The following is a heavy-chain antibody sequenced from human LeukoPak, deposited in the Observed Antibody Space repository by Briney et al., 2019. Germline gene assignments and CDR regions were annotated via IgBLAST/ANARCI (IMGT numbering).Heavy chain of an antibody. D-gene: IGHD2-8*02. Sequence: GGSLRLSCAASGFTFSTFAMYWVRQAPGKGPEWVSGVSANGGSSTYADSVRGRFTSSGDNSRNTLYLQMSSLRVDDTATYYCTKSTDYWYYGMDVWAKGPPSLSP. J-gene: IGHJ6*02. V-gene: IGHV3-23*01. CDR1: GFTFSTFA. CDR3: TKSTDYWYYGMDV. CDR2: VSANGGSS.